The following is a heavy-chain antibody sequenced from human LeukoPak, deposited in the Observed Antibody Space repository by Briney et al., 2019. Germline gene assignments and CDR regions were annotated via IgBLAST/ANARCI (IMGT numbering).Heavy chain of an antibody. Sequence: GGSLRLSCAASGFTFSSYSMNWVRQAPGKGLEWVSPISSSSYYMYYADSVKGRFTISRDNAKNSLYLQMNSLRAEDTAVYYCARPPLDSSGHPFDIWGQGTMVTVSS. V-gene: IGHV3-21*01. D-gene: IGHD3-22*01. CDR3: ARPPLDSSGHPFDI. CDR1: GFTFSSYS. CDR2: ISSSSYYM. J-gene: IGHJ3*02.